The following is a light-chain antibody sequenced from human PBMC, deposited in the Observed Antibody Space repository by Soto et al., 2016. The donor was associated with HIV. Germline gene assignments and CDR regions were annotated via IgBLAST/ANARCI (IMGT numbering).Light chain of an antibody. Sequence: DIQMTQSPPSLSASVGDRVSITCRASQSISSYLSWFQQKPGKPPKLLIYSASSLQNGVPSRFSGGGSGTEFTLTITSLQPEDFATYYCQQYNTDSATTFGQGTKVEVK. V-gene: IGKV1-39*01. J-gene: IGKJ1*01. CDR1: QSISSY. CDR3: QQYNTDSATT. CDR2: SAS.